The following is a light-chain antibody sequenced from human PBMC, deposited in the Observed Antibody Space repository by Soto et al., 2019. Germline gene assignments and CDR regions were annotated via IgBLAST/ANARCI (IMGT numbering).Light chain of an antibody. CDR1: GSNIGAGYD. CDR2: DDT. V-gene: IGLV1-40*01. CDR3: QSYDGSLSGSI. J-gene: IGLJ2*01. Sequence: QSVLTQPPSVSGAPGQRVTISCTGSGSNIGAGYDVHWYQQVPGTAPKLLIYDDTERPSGVPDRFSGSKSGTSASLAISGLQPEDEADYYCQSYDGSLSGSIFGGGTKLTVL.